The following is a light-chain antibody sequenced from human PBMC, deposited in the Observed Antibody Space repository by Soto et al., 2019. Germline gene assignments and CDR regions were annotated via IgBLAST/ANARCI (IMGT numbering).Light chain of an antibody. V-gene: IGKV3-20*01. CDR2: GAS. CDR3: QQYGRSPRT. Sequence: EIVLTQSPGTLSLSPGERATLSCRASQSVNSNYLAWYQQKPGQAPRLRIYGASSRATGVPDSIRGSGSGTDCTLTISRLEPEDVEVCYCQQYGRSPRTFGQGTKVEIK. CDR1: QSVNSNY. J-gene: IGKJ1*01.